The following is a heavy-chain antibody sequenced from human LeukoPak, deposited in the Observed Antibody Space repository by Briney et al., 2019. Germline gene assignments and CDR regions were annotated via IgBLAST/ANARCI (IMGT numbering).Heavy chain of an antibody. CDR3: ARDRRIAAPLGSGNDAFDI. Sequence: ASVKVSCKASGYTFTSYYMHWVRQAPGQGLEWMGIINPSGGSTSYAQKFQGRVTMTRDTSTSTVYMELSSLRSEDTAVYYCARDRRIAAPLGSGNDAFDIWGQGTMVIVSS. D-gene: IGHD6-13*01. J-gene: IGHJ3*02. V-gene: IGHV1-46*01. CDR2: INPSGGST. CDR1: GYTFTSYY.